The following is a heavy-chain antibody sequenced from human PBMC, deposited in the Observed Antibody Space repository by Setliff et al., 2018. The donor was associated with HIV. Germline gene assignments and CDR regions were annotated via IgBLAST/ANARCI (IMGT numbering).Heavy chain of an antibody. J-gene: IGHJ6*03. Sequence: GGSLRLSCAASGFSFSSYWMSWVRQAPGKGLEWVANIKGDGSEKYYVDSVRGRFTISRDNAKNSLYLQMDSLRAEDTAVYYCARDATRGGDMDLWAKGTTVTV. CDR3: ARDATRGGDMDL. D-gene: IGHD2-15*01. CDR1: GFSFSSYW. CDR2: IKGDGSEK. V-gene: IGHV3-7*01.